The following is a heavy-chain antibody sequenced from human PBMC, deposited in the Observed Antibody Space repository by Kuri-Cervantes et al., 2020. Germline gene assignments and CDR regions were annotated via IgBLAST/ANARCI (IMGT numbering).Heavy chain of an antibody. J-gene: IGHJ4*02. D-gene: IGHD5-18*01. Sequence: GESLKISCAASGFTFSNAWMSWVRQAPGKGLEWVGRIKSKTDGGTTDYAAPVKGRFTISRDDSKNTLYLQMNSLKTEDTAVYYCARDPDGYGYYFDYWGQGTLVTVSS. CDR2: IKSKTDGGTT. CDR3: ARDPDGYGYYFDY. V-gene: IGHV3-15*01. CDR1: GFTFSNAW.